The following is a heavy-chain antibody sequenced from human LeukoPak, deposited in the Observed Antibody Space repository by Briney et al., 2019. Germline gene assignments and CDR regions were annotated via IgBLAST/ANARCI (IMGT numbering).Heavy chain of an antibody. CDR3: ARVSYGSGTDY. D-gene: IGHD3-10*01. V-gene: IGHV1-46*01. Sequence: GASVKVSCKASGYTFTSYYMHWVRQAPGQGLEWRGIINPSGGSTSYAQKFQGRVTMTRAPSTSTVYMELSSLRSKDTAVYYCARVSYGSGTDYWGQGTLVTASS. CDR2: INPSGGST. J-gene: IGHJ4*02. CDR1: GYTFTSYY.